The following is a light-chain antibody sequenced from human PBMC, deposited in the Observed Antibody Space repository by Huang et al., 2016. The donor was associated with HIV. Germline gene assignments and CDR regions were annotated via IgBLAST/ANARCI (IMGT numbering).Light chain of an antibody. V-gene: IGKV3-20*01. CDR3: QQYGISPWT. CDR2: GAS. CDR1: QSVTDNQ. Sequence: EVVLTQSPGTLSLSPGERATLSCRASQSVTDNQLAWYQQKPGQAPRLLIYGASARATGIPDMFTGSGSGTDLTLTISRLEPEDSAVYYCQQYGISPWTFGQGTKVEIK. J-gene: IGKJ1*01.